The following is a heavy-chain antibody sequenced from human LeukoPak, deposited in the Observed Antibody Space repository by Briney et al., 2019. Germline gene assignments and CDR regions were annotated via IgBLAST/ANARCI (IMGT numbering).Heavy chain of an antibody. CDR3: ARWELDRYYYYYMDV. V-gene: IGHV3-7*01. D-gene: IGHD1-1*01. CDR2: IKQDGSDK. J-gene: IGHJ6*03. Sequence: SLGLSYPTSVVTVSSEWMGWGRHAPGKGLEWVTYIKQDGSDKYYADSVKGRFTISRDNAKNSLYLQMNSLRAEDTAVYYCARWELDRYYYYYMDVWGKGTTVTVSS. CDR1: VVTVSSEW.